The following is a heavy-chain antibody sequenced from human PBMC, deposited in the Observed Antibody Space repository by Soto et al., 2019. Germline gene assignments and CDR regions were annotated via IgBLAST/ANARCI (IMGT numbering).Heavy chain of an antibody. CDR2: INPDNGNT. Sequence: ASVKVSCKASGYTFTRYTMNRVRQAPGQRLEWMGWINPDNGNTKSSQKFQDRVIITRDTSASTAYMDLSSLRSEDTAVYYCARGIATGQLDPWGQGTLVNVSS. V-gene: IGHV1-3*01. D-gene: IGHD2-15*01. CDR3: ARGIATGQLDP. J-gene: IGHJ5*02. CDR1: GYTFTRYT.